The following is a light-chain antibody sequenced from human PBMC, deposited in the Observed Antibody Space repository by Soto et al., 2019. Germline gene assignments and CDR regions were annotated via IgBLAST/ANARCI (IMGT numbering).Light chain of an antibody. Sequence: ETVMTQSPATLSVSPGERATLSCRASQSVSSNLAWYQQKPGQAPRLLIYDASTRATGIPARFSGSGSGTEFTLTVSSLQSEDFAVYYCQQYNDWLTFGGGTKVEI. CDR3: QQYNDWLT. J-gene: IGKJ4*01. CDR2: DAS. CDR1: QSVSSN. V-gene: IGKV3-15*01.